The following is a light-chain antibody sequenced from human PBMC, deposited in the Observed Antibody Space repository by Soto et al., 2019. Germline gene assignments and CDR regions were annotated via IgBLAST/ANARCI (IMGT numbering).Light chain of an antibody. V-gene: IGLV1-47*01. J-gene: IGLJ3*02. CDR1: FSNIGSNF. Sequence: QSVLTLPPSASGTPGQTVTIACSGRFSNIGSNFIYWYQQLPGTAPKLLIYRNNERPSGVPDRFSASKSGTSASLAISGLRSEDEADYHCAAWDDSLSGVVFGGGTKLTVL. CDR3: AAWDDSLSGVV. CDR2: RNN.